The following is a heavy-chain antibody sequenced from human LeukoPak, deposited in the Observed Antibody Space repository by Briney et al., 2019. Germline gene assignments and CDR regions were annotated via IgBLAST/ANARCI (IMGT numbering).Heavy chain of an antibody. V-gene: IGHV3-48*03. CDR1: GFTLSSYE. CDR2: MSSSGNSK. J-gene: IGHJ4*02. Sequence: GGSLRLSCAASGFTLSSYEMNWVREAPGKGLEWVSYMSSSGNSKHYADSVKGRFTISRDNSKNTVYLQMNSLRPEDTAVYYCAARRLTVTTEIDYWGQGTLVTVSS. CDR3: AARRLTVTTEIDY. D-gene: IGHD4-17*01.